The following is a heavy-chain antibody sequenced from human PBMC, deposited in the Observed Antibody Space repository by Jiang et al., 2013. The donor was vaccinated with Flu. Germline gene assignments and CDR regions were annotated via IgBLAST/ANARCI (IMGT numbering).Heavy chain of an antibody. V-gene: IGHV3-23*01. CDR3: AKDRHSSNWEDAFDI. D-gene: IGHD6-13*01. Sequence: VQLLESGGGLLPPGGSLRLSCAASGFTFDNFAMNWVRQAPGKGLEWVSGISGAGVGTYYADSVKGRVTISRDNSKNTVYLQINSLRAEDTAVYYCAKDRHSSNWEDAFDIWGQGAVVTVSS. CDR2: ISGAGVGT. J-gene: IGHJ3*02. CDR1: GFTFDNFA.